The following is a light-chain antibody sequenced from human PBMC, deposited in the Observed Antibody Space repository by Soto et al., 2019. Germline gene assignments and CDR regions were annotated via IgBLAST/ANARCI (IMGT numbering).Light chain of an antibody. CDR1: QSIGTY. J-gene: IGKJ4*01. CDR2: AAS. V-gene: IGKV1-8*01. Sequence: AIRMTQSPSSFSASTGDSVTITCRASQSIGTYLAWYQQIPGRAPKLLIFAASTLQRGVPSRFSGSGSGIDFTLTISCLQSEDFATYYCQQYYIYPPTFGGGTKVEIK. CDR3: QQYYIYPPT.